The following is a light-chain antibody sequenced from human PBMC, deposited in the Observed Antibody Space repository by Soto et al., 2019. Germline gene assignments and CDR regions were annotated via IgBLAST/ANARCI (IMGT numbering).Light chain of an antibody. Sequence: QSALTQPASVSVSPGQSITISCTGTYRDVGGYNFVPWYQHHPGKAPKLILYGVTNRPSGVSNRFSGSKSGDTASLTISGLQADEEADYYCSSYSRDSITVFGTGTKVTVL. CDR3: SSYSRDSITV. V-gene: IGLV2-14*01. J-gene: IGLJ1*01. CDR2: GVT. CDR1: YRDVGGYNF.